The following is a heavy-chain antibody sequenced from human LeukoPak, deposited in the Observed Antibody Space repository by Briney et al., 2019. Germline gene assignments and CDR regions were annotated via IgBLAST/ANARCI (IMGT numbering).Heavy chain of an antibody. Sequence: ASVKVSCKASGYTFTSYGISRVRQAPGQGLEWMGWISAYNGNTNYAQKLQGRVTMTTDTSTSTAYMELSSLRSEDTAVYYCARAGQLANPGGKSNDYWGQGTLVTVSS. D-gene: IGHD6-6*01. J-gene: IGHJ4*02. CDR3: ARAGQLANPGGKSNDY. CDR1: GYTFTSYG. CDR2: ISAYNGNT. V-gene: IGHV1-18*01.